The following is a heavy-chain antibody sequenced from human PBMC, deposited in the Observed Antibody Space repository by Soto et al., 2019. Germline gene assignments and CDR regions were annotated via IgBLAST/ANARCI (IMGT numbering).Heavy chain of an antibody. D-gene: IGHD1-1*01. CDR1: GYSFTSYW. J-gene: IGHJ3*02. CDR3: ARPRWNAGEPDAFDI. V-gene: IGHV5-10-1*01. Sequence: GESLKISCKGSGYSFTSYWISWVRQMPGKGLEWMGRIDPSDSYTNYSPSFQGHVTISADKSISTAYLQWSSLKASDTAMYYCARPRWNAGEPDAFDIWGQGTMVTVSS. CDR2: IDPSDSYT.